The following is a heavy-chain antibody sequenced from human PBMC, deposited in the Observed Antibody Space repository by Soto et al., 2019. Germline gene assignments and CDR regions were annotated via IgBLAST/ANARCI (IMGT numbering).Heavy chain of an antibody. V-gene: IGHV5-10-1*03. CDR2: IDPDDSHT. J-gene: IGHJ3*01. CDR3: ARHGAVGSDIEVTGIDAFNV. Sequence: EVQLVQYGAEVKNPGESLRISCQGSGYSFTKFWISWVRQMPGQGLEWMGKIDPDDSHTDYSPSFQGHVTLSGDKSIRSVYLEWSSLKATDSGTYYCARHGAVGSDIEVTGIDAFNVWGQGTVVTVSS. D-gene: IGHD6-19*01. CDR1: GYSFTKFW.